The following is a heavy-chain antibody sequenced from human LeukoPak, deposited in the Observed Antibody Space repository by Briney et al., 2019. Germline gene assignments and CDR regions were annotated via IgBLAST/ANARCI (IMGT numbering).Heavy chain of an antibody. V-gene: IGHV1-24*01. Sequence: GASVKVSCKVSGYTLTELSMHWVRQAPGKGLEWMGGFDPEDGETIYAQKFQGRVTMTEDTSTDTAYMELSSLRSEDTAVYYCATVDTLRYDFWSGFRYYGMDVWGQGTTVTVSS. D-gene: IGHD3-3*01. CDR2: FDPEDGET. CDR3: ATVDTLRYDFWSGFRYYGMDV. J-gene: IGHJ6*02. CDR1: GYTLTELS.